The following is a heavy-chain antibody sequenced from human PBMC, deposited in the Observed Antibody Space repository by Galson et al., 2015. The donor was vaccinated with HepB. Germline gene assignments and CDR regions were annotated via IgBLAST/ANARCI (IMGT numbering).Heavy chain of an antibody. CDR1: GFTFSSYS. CDR2: ISSSRSYI. Sequence: SLRLSCAASGFTFSSYSMNWVRQAPGKGLEWVSSISSSRSYIYYADSVKGRFTISRDNAKNSLYLQMNSLRAEDTAVYYCARDAGLYNYYYYGMDVWGQGTTVTVSS. D-gene: IGHD2-2*02. V-gene: IGHV3-21*01. J-gene: IGHJ6*02. CDR3: ARDAGLYNYYYYGMDV.